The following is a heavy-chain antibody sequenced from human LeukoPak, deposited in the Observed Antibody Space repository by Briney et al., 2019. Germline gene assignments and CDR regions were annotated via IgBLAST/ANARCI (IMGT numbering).Heavy chain of an antibody. CDR2: MNPNSGNT. Sequence: ASVKVSCKASGYTFTSYDINWVRQATGQGLEWMGWMNPNSGNTGYAQKLQGRVTMTRNTSISTAYMELSSLRSEDTAVYYCARGGYSSTYNWFDPWGQGTLVTVSS. D-gene: IGHD6-13*01. J-gene: IGHJ5*02. CDR3: ARGGYSSTYNWFDP. CDR1: GYTFTSYD. V-gene: IGHV1-8*01.